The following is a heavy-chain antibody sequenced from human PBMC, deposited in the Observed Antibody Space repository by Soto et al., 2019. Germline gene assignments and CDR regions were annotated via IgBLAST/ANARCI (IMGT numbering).Heavy chain of an antibody. V-gene: IGHV1-69*13. D-gene: IGHD3-3*01. Sequence: GASVKVSCKASGGTFSSYAISWVRQAPGQGLEWMGGIIPIFGTANYAQKFQGRVTITADESTSTAYMELSSLRSEDTAVYYCVFGTPPQGFGIRIFGVVPVFHYWGQGTLVTVSS. CDR2: IIPIFGTA. CDR1: GGTFSSYA. CDR3: VFGTPPQGFGIRIFGVVPVFHY. J-gene: IGHJ4*02.